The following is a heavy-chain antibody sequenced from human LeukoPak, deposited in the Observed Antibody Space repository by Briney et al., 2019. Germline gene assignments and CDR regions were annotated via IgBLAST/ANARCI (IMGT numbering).Heavy chain of an antibody. CDR2: IWYDGSNK. CDR1: GFSFSRYG. J-gene: IGHJ4*02. CDR3: ARDRSGIDY. D-gene: IGHD6-25*01. Sequence: PGRSLRLSCAASGFSFSRYGMHWVRQAPGKGLEWVAVIWYDGSNKYYADSVKGRFTISRDNSKNTLYLQMNSLRAEDTAVYYCARDRSGIDYWGQGTLVTVSS. V-gene: IGHV3-33*01.